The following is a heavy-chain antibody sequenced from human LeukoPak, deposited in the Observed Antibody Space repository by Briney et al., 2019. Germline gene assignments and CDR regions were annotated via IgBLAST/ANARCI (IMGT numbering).Heavy chain of an antibody. CDR1: GVSITNYY. Sequence: SETLSLTCSVSGVSITNYYWSWIRQPPGKGLEWVGYMYYSGSTNYNPSLKSRVTISVDTSKNQFSLKLSSVTAADTAVYYCARHPDSSGWYRGYFDLWGRGTLVTVSS. J-gene: IGHJ2*01. CDR3: ARHPDSSGWYRGYFDL. V-gene: IGHV4-59*08. D-gene: IGHD6-19*01. CDR2: MYYSGST.